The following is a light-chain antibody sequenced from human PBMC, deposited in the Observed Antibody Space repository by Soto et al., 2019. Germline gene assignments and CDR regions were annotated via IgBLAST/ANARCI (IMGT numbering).Light chain of an antibody. CDR2: GPS. CDR3: QQYHRWVT. Sequence: EIVMTQSPATLSVSPGETATLSCRASQAVSTNLAWYQQKRGQAPRLLIYGPSTRATAIPARFIVSGSETEFTLTTSSLQSEDFEVYYCQQYHRWVTFGPGTKVDIK. J-gene: IGKJ3*01. CDR1: QAVSTN. V-gene: IGKV3-15*01.